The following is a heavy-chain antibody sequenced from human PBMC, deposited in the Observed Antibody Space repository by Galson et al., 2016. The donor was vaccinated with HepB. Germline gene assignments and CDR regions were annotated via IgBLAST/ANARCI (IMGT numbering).Heavy chain of an antibody. J-gene: IGHJ6*02. CDR2: IWYDGSDK. D-gene: IGHD2-2*01. CDR3: ARDPQYQLTNYYYYGMDV. CDR1: GFTFSTYG. Sequence: SLRLSCAASGFTFSTYGMHWVHQAPGKGLEWVAIIWYDGSDKYYADSVKGRFTISRDNSKNTLYLQMNSLRAEDTAVYYCARDPQYQLTNYYYYGMDVWGQGTTVTV. V-gene: IGHV3-33*01.